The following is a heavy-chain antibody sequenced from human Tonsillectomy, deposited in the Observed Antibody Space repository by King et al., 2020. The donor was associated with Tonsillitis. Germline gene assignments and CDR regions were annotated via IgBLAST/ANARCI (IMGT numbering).Heavy chain of an antibody. J-gene: IGHJ3*02. CDR1: GYTFTSYG. Sequence: VQLVESGAEVKKPGASVKVSCKASGYTFTSYGISWVRQAPGQGLEWMGWIIAYNGNTNYAQKLQGRVTMTTDTSTSTAYMELRSLRSDDTAVYYCARGYCSSTSCLGAAFDIWGQGTMVTVSS. CDR2: IIAYNGNT. V-gene: IGHV1-18*01. D-gene: IGHD2-2*01. CDR3: ARGYCSSTSCLGAAFDI.